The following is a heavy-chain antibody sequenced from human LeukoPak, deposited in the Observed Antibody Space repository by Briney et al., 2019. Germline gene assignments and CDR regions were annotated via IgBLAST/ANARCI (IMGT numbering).Heavy chain of an antibody. J-gene: IGHJ5*02. CDR1: GFTFSDYY. D-gene: IGHD2-2*01. CDR2: ISSSGSTI. Sequence: GGSLRLSCAASGFTFSDYYMSWIRQAPGKGLEWVSYISSSGSTIYYADSVKGRFTISRDNAKNSLYLQMNSLRAEDTAVYYCARPHCSSTSCYWFDPWGQGTLVTVSS. V-gene: IGHV3-11*04. CDR3: ARPHCSSTSCYWFDP.